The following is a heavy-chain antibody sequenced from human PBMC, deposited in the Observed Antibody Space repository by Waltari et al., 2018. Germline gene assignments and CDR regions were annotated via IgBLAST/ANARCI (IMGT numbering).Heavy chain of an antibody. J-gene: IGHJ4*02. CDR1: GYPISSGYY. CDR2: IYHSGST. D-gene: IGHD3-10*01. V-gene: IGHV4-38-2*01. Sequence: QVQLQESGPGLVKPSETLSLTCAVSGYPISSGYYWGWIRTPPGKGLEWIGSIYHSGSTYYNPSLKSRVTISVDTSKNQFSLKLSSVTAADTAVYYCARGLWESYYGSGSYYAFDYWGQGTLVTVSS. CDR3: ARGLWESYYGSGSYYAFDY.